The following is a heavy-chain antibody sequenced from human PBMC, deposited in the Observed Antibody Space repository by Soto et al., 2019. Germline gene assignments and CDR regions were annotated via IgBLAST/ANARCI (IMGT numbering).Heavy chain of an antibody. CDR2: IYSSGST. CDR1: GGSISSYY. CDR3: ARVPRWGGGSLFPFDY. V-gene: IGHV4-59*01. J-gene: IGHJ4*02. D-gene: IGHD3-16*01. Sequence: SETLSLTCTVSGGSISSYYWSWIRQPPGKGLEWIGYIYSSGSTNYNPSLKSRVTISVDTSKNQFSLKLSSLTAADTAVDLCARVPRWGGGSLFPFDYWGQGTLVTVSS.